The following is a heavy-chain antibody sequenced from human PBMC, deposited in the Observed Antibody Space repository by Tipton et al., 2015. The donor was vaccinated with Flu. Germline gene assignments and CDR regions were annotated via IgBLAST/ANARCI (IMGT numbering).Heavy chain of an antibody. V-gene: IGHV1-46*01. CDR1: GYTFTSYY. CDR2: INPSGGST. Sequence: VQSGAEVKKPGASVKVSCKASGYTFTSYYMHWVQQAPGQGLEWMGIINPSGGSTSYAQKFQGRVTMTRDTSTSTVYMELSSLRSEDTAVYYCARDPRGGYFDLWGRGTLVTVSS. CDR3: ARDPRGGYFDL. J-gene: IGHJ2*01.